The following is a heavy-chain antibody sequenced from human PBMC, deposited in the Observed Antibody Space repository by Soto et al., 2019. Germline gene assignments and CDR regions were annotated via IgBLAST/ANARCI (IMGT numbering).Heavy chain of an antibody. CDR3: AKDEGTSSTVFDY. J-gene: IGHJ4*02. D-gene: IGHD6-6*01. Sequence: LRLSCVASGFNFKAYAMGWVRQAPGKGLEWVSSITATDGNTYYADSVRGRFTISRDNSRNSLFLQMNGLRPEDSALYYCAKDEGTSSTVFDYWGQGTLVTVSS. CDR1: GFNFKAYA. V-gene: IGHV3-23*01. CDR2: ITATDGNT.